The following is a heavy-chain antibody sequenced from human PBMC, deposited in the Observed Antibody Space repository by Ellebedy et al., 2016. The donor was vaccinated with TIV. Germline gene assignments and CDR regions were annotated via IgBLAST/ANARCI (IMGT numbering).Heavy chain of an antibody. D-gene: IGHD3-10*01. CDR3: ARDRDYFGSGMEYYSGMDV. CDR1: GYTSNAYG. Sequence: AASLKVSCKASGYTSNAYGISWVRHAPGQRLEWMGWINAANGNPRYSQNFQGRVTITSDPSATTAYMELSGLRSEDTAIYYCARDRDYFGSGMEYYSGMDVWGQGTTVTVSS. V-gene: IGHV1-3*01. J-gene: IGHJ6*02. CDR2: INAANGNP.